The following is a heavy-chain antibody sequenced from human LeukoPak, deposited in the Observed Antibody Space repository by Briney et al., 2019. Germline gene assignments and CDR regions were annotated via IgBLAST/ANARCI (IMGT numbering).Heavy chain of an antibody. J-gene: IGHJ4*02. CDR2: ISGSGGST. CDR3: ARGHYGDYVLDY. Sequence: PGGSLRLSCAASGFTVSDNYMSWVRQAPGKGLEWVSAISGSGGSTYYADSVKGRFTISRDNAKNSLYLQMNSLRAEDTAVYYCARGHYGDYVLDYWGQGALVTVSS. V-gene: IGHV3-23*01. CDR1: GFTVSDNY. D-gene: IGHD4-17*01.